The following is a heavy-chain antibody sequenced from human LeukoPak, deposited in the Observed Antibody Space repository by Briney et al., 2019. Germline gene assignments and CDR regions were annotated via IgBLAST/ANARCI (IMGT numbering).Heavy chain of an antibody. Sequence: ASVKVSCKASGYTFTSYGVSWVRQAPGQGLEWMGWISAYNGNTNYAQKLQGRVTMTTDTSTSTAYMELRSMRSDDTAVYYCARVGIYGSGSYYILDYWGQGTLVTVSS. CDR3: ARVGIYGSGSYYILDY. CDR2: ISAYNGNT. V-gene: IGHV1-18*01. CDR1: GYTFTSYG. J-gene: IGHJ4*02. D-gene: IGHD3-10*01.